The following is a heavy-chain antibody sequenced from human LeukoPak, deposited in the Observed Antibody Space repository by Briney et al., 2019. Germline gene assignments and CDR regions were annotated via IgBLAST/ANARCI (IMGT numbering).Heavy chain of an antibody. CDR3: ARQRTSSSSFDP. Sequence: SETLSLTCTVSAGSISSYYWTWIRQPPGKGLEWIGYIYYTGSTNYNPSLKSRVTISLDTSKNHFSLKLSSVTAADTALYYCARQRTSSSSFDPWGQGTLVTVSS. D-gene: IGHD6-6*01. J-gene: IGHJ5*02. V-gene: IGHV4-59*01. CDR1: AGSISSYY. CDR2: IYYTGST.